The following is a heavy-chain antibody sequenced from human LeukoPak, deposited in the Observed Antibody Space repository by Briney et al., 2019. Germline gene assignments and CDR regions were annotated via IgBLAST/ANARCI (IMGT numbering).Heavy chain of an antibody. CDR3: VPDYAFSTDPDRHLFDF. CDR2: LRFDGSNE. D-gene: IGHD3/OR15-3a*01. Sequence: GGSLRLSCAASDFIFNRYAMHWVRQAPGKGLEWVAFLRFDGSNEYYVDSVKGRFTLSRDNSKKTLYLQMNSLRPDDTAVYYCVPDYAFSTDPDRHLFDFWGQGTLVTVSS. J-gene: IGHJ4*02. V-gene: IGHV3-30*02. CDR1: DFIFNRYA.